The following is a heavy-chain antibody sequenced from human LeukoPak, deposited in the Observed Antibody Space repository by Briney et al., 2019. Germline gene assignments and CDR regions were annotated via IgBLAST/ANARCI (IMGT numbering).Heavy chain of an antibody. Sequence: ASVRVSCKASGYTFTGYYMHWVRQAPGEGLGWMGCINLNSGGTNDAQKFQDRGTMTRDTSISTAYMGLSRLRSDDTAVYYCARSPDILTGENFDYWGQGTLVTVSS. J-gene: IGHJ4*02. CDR1: GYTFTGYY. D-gene: IGHD3-9*01. V-gene: IGHV1-2*02. CDR2: INLNSGGT. CDR3: ARSPDILTGENFDY.